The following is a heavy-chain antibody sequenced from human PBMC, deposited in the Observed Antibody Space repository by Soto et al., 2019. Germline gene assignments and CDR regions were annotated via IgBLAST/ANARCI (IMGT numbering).Heavy chain of an antibody. CDR3: TGTYSTGGYYLYYFDY. J-gene: IGHJ4*02. CDR1: GLTFGNYE. Sequence: PGGSLRLSCTGSGLTFGNYEMSWIRQAPGKGLEWVGFIRSKGYGGTTEYAASVKGRFSISRDDSKSIAYLQVNSLKTEDTAVYHCTGTYSTGGYYLYYFDYWGQGTPVTVSS. V-gene: IGHV3-49*03. CDR2: IRSKGYGGTT. D-gene: IGHD6-25*01.